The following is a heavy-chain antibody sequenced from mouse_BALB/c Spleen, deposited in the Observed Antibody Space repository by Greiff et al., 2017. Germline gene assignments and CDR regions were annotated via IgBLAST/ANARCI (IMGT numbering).Heavy chain of an antibody. J-gene: IGHJ2*01. Sequence: EVKVEESGGGLVQPGGSMKLSCVASGFTFSNYWMNWVRQSPEKGLEWVAEIRLKSNNYATHYAESVKGRFTISRDDSKSSVYLQMNNLRAEDTGIYSCTRSYFDYWGQGTTLTVSS. CDR3: TRSYFDY. CDR1: GFTFSNYW. CDR2: IRLKSNNYAT. V-gene: IGHV6-6*02.